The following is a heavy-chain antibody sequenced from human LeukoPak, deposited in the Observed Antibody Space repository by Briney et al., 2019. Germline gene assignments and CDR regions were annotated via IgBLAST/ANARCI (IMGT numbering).Heavy chain of an antibody. V-gene: IGHV3-53*01. CDR1: GFTFTTYS. J-gene: IGHJ6*03. D-gene: IGHD3-16*01. CDR3: ARGEVGYYYMDV. Sequence: GGSLRLSCEASGFTFTTYSMTWVRQAPGKGLEWVSFIYSGGSTYYADFVKGRFTISRDNSKNTLYLQMNSLRVDDTAVYYCARGEVGYYYMDVWGKGTTVTISS. CDR2: IYSGGST.